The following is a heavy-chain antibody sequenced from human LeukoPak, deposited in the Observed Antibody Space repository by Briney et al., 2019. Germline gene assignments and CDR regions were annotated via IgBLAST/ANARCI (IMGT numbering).Heavy chain of an antibody. D-gene: IGHD6-6*01. J-gene: IGHJ4*02. CDR3: ARSSIAARGYFDY. CDR1: GGSISSGGYY. V-gene: IGHV4-31*03. Sequence: SETLSLTCTVSGGSISSGGYYWSWIRQYPGKGLEWIGYIYYSGSTYYNPSLKSRVTISVDTSKNQFSLKLSSVTAADTAVYYCARSSIAARGYFDYWGQGTLVTVSS. CDR2: IYYSGST.